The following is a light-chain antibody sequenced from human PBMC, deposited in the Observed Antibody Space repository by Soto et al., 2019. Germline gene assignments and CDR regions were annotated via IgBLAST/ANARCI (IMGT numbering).Light chain of an antibody. J-gene: IGKJ1*01. CDR2: GAS. CDR1: QSFSSSY. V-gene: IGKV3-20*01. CDR3: QQSYSTAST. Sequence: EIVLTQSPGTLSLSPGERATLSCRASQSFSSSYLAWYQQKPGQAPRLLIYGASSRATGIPDRFSGSGSGTDFTLTISSLQPEDFATYYCQQSYSTASTFGQGTKVDIK.